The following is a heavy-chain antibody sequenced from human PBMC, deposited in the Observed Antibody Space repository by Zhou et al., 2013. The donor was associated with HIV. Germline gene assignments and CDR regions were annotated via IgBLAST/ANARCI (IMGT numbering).Heavy chain of an antibody. CDR3: ARVVPTNYGDSGGAYFDY. Sequence: QVQLVQSGPEVKKPGASVKVSCKGSGYTFGVYGISWVRHAPGQGFEWMGWISAYSGSTHYAQKWQNRFTMTTDTSTSTAHMELRDLRSDDTAVYYCARVVPTNYGDSGGAYFDYWGQGTLVTVSS. J-gene: IGHJ4*02. V-gene: IGHV1-18*01. CDR1: GYTFGVYG. CDR2: ISAYSGST. D-gene: IGHD4-17*01.